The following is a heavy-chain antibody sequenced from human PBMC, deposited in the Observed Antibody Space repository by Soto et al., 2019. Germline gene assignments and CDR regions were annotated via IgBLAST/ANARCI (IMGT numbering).Heavy chain of an antibody. CDR3: AKYCSSTSCSGDKWFDP. CDR1: GYTFTSYG. Sequence: ASVKVSCKASGYTFTSYGISWVRQAPGQGLEWMGWISAYNGNTNYAQKLQGRVTMTTDTSTSTAYMELRSLRSDDTAVYYCAKYCSSTSCSGDKWFDPWGQGTLVTVSS. CDR2: ISAYNGNT. J-gene: IGHJ5*02. V-gene: IGHV1-18*04. D-gene: IGHD2-2*01.